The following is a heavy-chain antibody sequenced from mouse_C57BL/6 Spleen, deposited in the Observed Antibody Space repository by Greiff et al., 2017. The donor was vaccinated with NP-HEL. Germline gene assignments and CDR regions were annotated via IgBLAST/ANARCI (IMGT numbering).Heavy chain of an antibody. D-gene: IGHD3-3*01. V-gene: IGHV1-26*01. CDR2: INPNNGGT. J-gene: IGHJ1*03. Sequence: EVQLQQSGPELVKPGASVKISCKASGYTFTDYYMNWVKQSHGKSLEWIGDINPNNGGTSYNQKFKGKATLTVDKSSSTAYMELRSLTSEDSAVYYCARGTRWYFDVWGTGTTVTVSS. CDR3: ARGTRWYFDV. CDR1: GYTFTDYY.